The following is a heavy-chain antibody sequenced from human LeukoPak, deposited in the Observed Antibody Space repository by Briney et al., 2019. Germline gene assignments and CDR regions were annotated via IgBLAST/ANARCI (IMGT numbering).Heavy chain of an antibody. Sequence: ASVKLSCNASGYTFTSYGISWVRQAPGQGLEWMGWISAYNGNTNYAQKLQGRVTMTTDTSTSTAYMELRSLRSDDTAVYYCARALVLMDFDIWGQGTMVTVSS. CDR2: ISAYNGNT. D-gene: IGHD2-8*01. V-gene: IGHV1-18*01. J-gene: IGHJ3*02. CDR3: ARALVLMDFDI. CDR1: GYTFTSYG.